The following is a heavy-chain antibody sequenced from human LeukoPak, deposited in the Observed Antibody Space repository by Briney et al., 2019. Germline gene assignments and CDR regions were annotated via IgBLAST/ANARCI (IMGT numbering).Heavy chain of an antibody. D-gene: IGHD2-15*01. CDR2: IIPLLGIA. V-gene: IGHV1-69*02. Sequence: SVKVSCKASGGTFSSYTISWVRQAPGQGLEWMGRIIPLLGIANYAQKFQGRVTITADKSTSTAYMELSSLRSEDTAVYYCARGCSGGSCYFYWGQGTLVTVSS. CDR1: GGTFSSYT. CDR3: ARGCSGGSCYFY. J-gene: IGHJ4*02.